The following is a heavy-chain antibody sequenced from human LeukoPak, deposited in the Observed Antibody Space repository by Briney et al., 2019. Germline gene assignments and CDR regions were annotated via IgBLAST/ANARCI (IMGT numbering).Heavy chain of an antibody. V-gene: IGHV1-8*02. CDR3: ARGSRLVFRGSHYYYYMDV. D-gene: IGHD6-25*01. Sequence: GASVNLSRNASGSTVTSNDNNWMRLRHPPGLGRKGRRNPYNGTTGYAQKFQGRVTMTRNTSISTAYMELSSLRSEDTAVYYCARGSRLVFRGSHYYYYMDVWGKGTTVTVS. CDR2: RNPYNGTT. CDR1: GSTVTSND. J-gene: IGHJ6*03.